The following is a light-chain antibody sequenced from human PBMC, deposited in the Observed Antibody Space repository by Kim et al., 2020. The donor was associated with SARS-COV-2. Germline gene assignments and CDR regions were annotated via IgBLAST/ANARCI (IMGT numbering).Light chain of an antibody. CDR2: GAS. J-gene: IGKJ4*01. CDR3: QQYGSSPLT. CDR1: QSVSSSY. V-gene: IGKV3-20*01. Sequence: EIVLKQSPGTLSLSPGERATLFCRASQSVSSSYLAWYQQKPGQAPRLLIYGASSRATGIPDRFSGSGSGTDFTLTISRLEPEDFAVYYCQQYGSSPLTFGVVTKVDI.